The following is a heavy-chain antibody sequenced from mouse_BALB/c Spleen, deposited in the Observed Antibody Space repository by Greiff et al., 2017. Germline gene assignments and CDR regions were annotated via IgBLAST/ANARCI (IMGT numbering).Heavy chain of an antibody. J-gene: IGHJ2*01. Sequence: QVQLQQSGAELMKPGASVKMSCKASGYTFTSYTMHWVKQRPGQGLEWIGYINPSSGYTNYNQKFKDKATLTADKSSSTAYMQLSSLTSEDSAFYYCARVTTANDFDYWGQGTTLTVSS. D-gene: IGHD1-2*01. CDR1: GYTFTSYT. CDR2: INPSSGYT. CDR3: ARVTTANDFDY. V-gene: IGHV1S26*01.